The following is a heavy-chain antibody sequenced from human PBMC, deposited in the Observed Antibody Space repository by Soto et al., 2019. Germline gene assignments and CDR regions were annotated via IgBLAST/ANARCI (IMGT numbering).Heavy chain of an antibody. D-gene: IGHD6-6*01. J-gene: IGHJ4*02. V-gene: IGHV4-30-4*01. Sequence: SETLSLTCTVSGGSISSDDYYWSWIRQPPGKGLEWIGYIYYSGSTSYNPSLKSRLTISLDTSKNQFSLKLSSVSAADTAVYYCARDRSNSLDYFDYWGQGTLVTVSS. CDR1: GGSISSDDYY. CDR3: ARDRSNSLDYFDY. CDR2: IYYSGST.